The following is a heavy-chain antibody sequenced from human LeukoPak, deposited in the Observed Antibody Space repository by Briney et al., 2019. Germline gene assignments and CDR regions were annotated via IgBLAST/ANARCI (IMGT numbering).Heavy chain of an antibody. CDR3: AKPVVGATYFDY. V-gene: IGHV3-23*01. Sequence: PGGSLRLSCAASGFTFSSYAMSWVRQAPGRGLEWVSAISGSGGSTYYADAVKGRFTNSRDNSKNTLYLQMNSLRAEDTAVYCCAKPVVGATYFDYWGQGTLVTVSS. CDR1: GFTFSSYA. CDR2: ISGSGGST. J-gene: IGHJ4*02. D-gene: IGHD1-26*01.